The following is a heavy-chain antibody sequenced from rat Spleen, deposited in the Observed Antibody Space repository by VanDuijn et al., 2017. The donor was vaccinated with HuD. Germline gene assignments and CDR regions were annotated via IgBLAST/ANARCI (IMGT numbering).Heavy chain of an antibody. CDR3: TRAIYTTDYYYAKGYYVMDA. Sequence: EVQLVESGGGLVQPGGSLKLSCAAAGFTFSSFAMAWVRQAPKKGLEWVATISYDGSSTYYPDSVKCRFTISRDKAKSTLYLQMNSLRSEDTATYYCTRAIYTTDYYYAKGYYVMDAWGQGASVTVSS. V-gene: IGHV5-17*01. CDR1: GFTFSSFA. J-gene: IGHJ4*01. CDR2: ISYDGSST. D-gene: IGHD1-6*01.